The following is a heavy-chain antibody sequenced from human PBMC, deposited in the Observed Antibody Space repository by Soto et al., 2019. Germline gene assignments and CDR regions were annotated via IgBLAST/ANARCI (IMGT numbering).Heavy chain of an antibody. J-gene: IGHJ4*02. Sequence: ASVKVSCKASGYTFTSYGISWVRQAPGQGLEWMGWISAYNGNTNYAQKLQGRVTMTTDTSTSTAYMELRSLRSDDTAVYYCARDLSCRGGSCYSDYWGQGTLVTVSS. CDR3: ARDLSCRGGSCYSDY. D-gene: IGHD2-15*01. CDR1: GYTFTSYG. CDR2: ISAYNGNT. V-gene: IGHV1-18*01.